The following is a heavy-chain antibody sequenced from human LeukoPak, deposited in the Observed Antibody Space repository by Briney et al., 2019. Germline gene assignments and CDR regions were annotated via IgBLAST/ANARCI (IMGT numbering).Heavy chain of an antibody. D-gene: IGHD3-10*01. J-gene: IGHJ6*03. CDR2: INTNTGNP. CDR1: GYTFTSYA. Sequence: ASVKVSCKASGYTFTSYAMNWVRQAPGQGLEWMGWINTNTGNPTYAQGFTGRFVFSLDTSVSTAYLQISSLKAEDTAVYYCARVPPLSPYYYYMDVWGKGTTVTVSS. V-gene: IGHV7-4-1*02. CDR3: ARVPPLSPYYYYMDV.